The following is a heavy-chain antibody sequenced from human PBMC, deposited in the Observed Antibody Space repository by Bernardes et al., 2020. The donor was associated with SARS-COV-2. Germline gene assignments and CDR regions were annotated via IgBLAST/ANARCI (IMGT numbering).Heavy chain of an antibody. J-gene: IGHJ4*02. V-gene: IGHV3-21*01. CDR2: IGYDGIHI. CDR1: GFTFGGST. CDR3: TRDIPFSGTY. D-gene: IGHD1-26*01. Sequence: GWSLRLSCATSGFTFGGSTMDWFRQAPGKGLEWVSSIGYDGIHIFYADSVMGRFSISRDNAKNSLYLQMNSLRAEDTAMYYCTRDIPFSGTYWGQGTLVTVS.